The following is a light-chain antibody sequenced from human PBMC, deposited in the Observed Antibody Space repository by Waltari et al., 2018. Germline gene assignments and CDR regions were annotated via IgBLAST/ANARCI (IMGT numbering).Light chain of an antibody. CDR2: DAS. Sequence: EIVLTQSPATLSLSPGERATLSCWASQSISSHIAWHQHKPGQAPRLLVYDASNRATGIPARFSGSGSGTDFTLTIGSLEPEDFAVYYCQHGHTWPLSFGGGTKVEI. J-gene: IGKJ4*01. V-gene: IGKV3-11*01. CDR1: QSISSH. CDR3: QHGHTWPLS.